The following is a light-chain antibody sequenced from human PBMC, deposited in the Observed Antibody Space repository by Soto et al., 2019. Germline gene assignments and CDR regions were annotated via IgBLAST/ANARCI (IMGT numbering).Light chain of an antibody. V-gene: IGKV3-20*01. CDR1: QSVSSSY. CDR3: QQYGSSPYT. J-gene: IGKJ2*01. Sequence: EIVLTQSPGTLYLSPGERATLSCRASQSVSSSYLAWYQQKPGQAPRLLIYDASSRATGIPDRFSGSGSGTDFTLTISRLEPEDFAVYYCQQYGSSPYTFGQGTKLEIQ. CDR2: DAS.